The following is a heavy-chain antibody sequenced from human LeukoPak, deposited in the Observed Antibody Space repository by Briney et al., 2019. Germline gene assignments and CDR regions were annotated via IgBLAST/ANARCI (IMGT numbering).Heavy chain of an antibody. D-gene: IGHD6-19*01. V-gene: IGHV1-18*01. CDR3: ARNRRGWYYYGMDV. Sequence: ASVKVSCKASGYTFTSYGISWVRQAPGQGLEWMGWISAYNGNTNYAQKLQGRVTMTTDTSTSTAYMELRSLRSDDTAVYYCARNRRGWYYYGMDVWGQRTTVTVSS. J-gene: IGHJ6*02. CDR2: ISAYNGNT. CDR1: GYTFTSYG.